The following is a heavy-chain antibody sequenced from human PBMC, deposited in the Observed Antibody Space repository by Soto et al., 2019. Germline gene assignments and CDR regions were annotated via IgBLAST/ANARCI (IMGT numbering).Heavy chain of an antibody. J-gene: IGHJ4*02. CDR2: VRATAGTT. CDR3: AKDRLAGGFDY. D-gene: IGHD3-16*01. V-gene: IGHV3-23*04. Sequence: DVQLVDSGGGLVQPWGSLRLSCAASGFTFINYDMSWVRQAPGKGLEWVSLVRATAGTTYYTDSVKGRFTISRDNSRNTVYLQMNSLRADDTAVYYCAKDRLAGGFDYWGQGTLVTVSS. CDR1: GFTFINYD.